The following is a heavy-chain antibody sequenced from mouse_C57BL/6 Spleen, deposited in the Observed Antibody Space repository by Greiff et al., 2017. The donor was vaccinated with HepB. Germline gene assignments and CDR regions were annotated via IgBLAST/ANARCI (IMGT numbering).Heavy chain of an antibody. Sequence: VQLQQSGPVLVKPGASVKMSCKASGYTFTDYYMNWVKQSHGKSLEWIGVINPYNGGTSYNQKFKGKATLTVDKSSSTAYMELNSLTSEDSAVYYCAREGGNGGYYFDYWGQGTTLTVSS. J-gene: IGHJ2*01. CDR2: INPYNGGT. D-gene: IGHD2-1*01. V-gene: IGHV1-19*01. CDR1: GYTFTDYY. CDR3: AREGGNGGYYFDY.